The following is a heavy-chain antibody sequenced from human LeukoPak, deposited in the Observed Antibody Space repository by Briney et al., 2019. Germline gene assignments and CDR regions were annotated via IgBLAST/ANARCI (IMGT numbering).Heavy chain of an antibody. D-gene: IGHD3-3*01. CDR3: ARAPWRNFWGGYPDV. CDR2: IYYTGSS. CDR1: GGSISRTRYY. V-gene: IGHV4-39*07. J-gene: IGHJ6*04. Sequence: SETLSLTCSVSGGSISRTRYYWGWIRRPPGKGLEWIGSIYYTGSSYYNPSLRSRLTMSVDTSRNHFSLKLSAVTAADTAVYFCARAPWRNFWGGYPDVWGNGTTVTVSS.